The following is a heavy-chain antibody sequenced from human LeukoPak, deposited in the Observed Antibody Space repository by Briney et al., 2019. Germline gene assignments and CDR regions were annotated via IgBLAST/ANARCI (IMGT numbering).Heavy chain of an antibody. D-gene: IGHD2-2*03. CDR2: IYHSGSS. Sequence: SETLSLTCTVSGASISSTAHYWAWIRQSPGKGLGWIASIYHSGSSYYNPSLKSRVTISLDTSKRHFSLNLSSVTASDTANYYCARAPGYCSGTSCYFRFDPWGQGTLVTVSS. V-gene: IGHV4-39*07. CDR1: GASISSTAHY. CDR3: ARAPGYCSGTSCYFRFDP. J-gene: IGHJ5*02.